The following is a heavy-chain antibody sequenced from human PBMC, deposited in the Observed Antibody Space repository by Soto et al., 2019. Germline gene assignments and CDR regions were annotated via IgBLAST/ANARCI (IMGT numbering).Heavy chain of an antibody. J-gene: IGHJ6*02. Sequence: GGSLRLSCAASGFTFSSYGMHWVRQAPGKGLEWVAVISHDGSNKYYADSVKGRFTISRDNSKNTLYLQMNSLRAEDTAVYYCAKEGVPAARPYYYYGMDVWGQGTTVTVSS. CDR2: ISHDGSNK. CDR1: GFTFSSYG. CDR3: AKEGVPAARPYYYYGMDV. D-gene: IGHD2-2*01. V-gene: IGHV3-30*18.